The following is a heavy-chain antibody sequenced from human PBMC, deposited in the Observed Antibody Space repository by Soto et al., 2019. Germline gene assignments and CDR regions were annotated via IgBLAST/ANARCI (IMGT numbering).Heavy chain of an antibody. D-gene: IGHD3-22*01. CDR2: INHSGST. J-gene: IGHJ2*01. CDR3: ARGIAYYYDSSGYPRSYWYFDL. CDR1: GGSFSGYY. V-gene: IGHV4-34*01. Sequence: QVQLQQWGAGLLKPSETLSLTCAVYGGSFSGYYWSWIRQPPGKGLEWIGEINHSGSTNYNPSLKSRVTISVDTSKNPFSLKLSSVTAADTAVYYCARGIAYYYDSSGYPRSYWYFDLWGRGTLVTVSS.